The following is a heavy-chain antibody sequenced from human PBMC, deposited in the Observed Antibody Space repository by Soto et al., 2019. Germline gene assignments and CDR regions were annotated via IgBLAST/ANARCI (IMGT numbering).Heavy chain of an antibody. CDR2: IYNTGST. V-gene: IGHV4-61*01. CDR3: ARKILHSSSSVYYYYGMDV. CDR1: GGSVSSGSHY. D-gene: IGHD6-6*01. J-gene: IGHJ6*02. Sequence: QVQLKEWGPGLVKPSETLSLTCTVSGGSVSSGSHYWSWIRQPPGKGLEWVGYIYNTGSTNYNPSLKSRVTISVDMSKNQFSLKLRSVTTADTAVYYCARKILHSSSSVYYYYGMDVWGRGTTVTVSS.